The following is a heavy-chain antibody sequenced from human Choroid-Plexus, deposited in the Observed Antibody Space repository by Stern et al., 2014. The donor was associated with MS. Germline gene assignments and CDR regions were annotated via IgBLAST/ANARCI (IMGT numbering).Heavy chain of an antibody. V-gene: IGHV3-30*18. CDR1: GFTFGSCA. J-gene: IGHJ5*02. D-gene: IGHD2/OR15-2a*01. CDR2: VSYDGSNK. CDR3: AKDRHYLTYFFDH. Sequence: VQLVEYGGGVVQPGRPLRLSCVASGFTFGSCAMHWVRQAPGKGLEWVAGVSYDGSNKYYADSVKGRFTISRDNSQNTLYMQMSSLRPEDTAVYYCAKDRHYLTYFFDHWGQGSLVTVSS.